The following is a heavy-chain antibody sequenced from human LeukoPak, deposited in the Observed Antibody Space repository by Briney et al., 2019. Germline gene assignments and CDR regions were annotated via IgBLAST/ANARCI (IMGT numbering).Heavy chain of an antibody. D-gene: IGHD6-19*01. CDR3: ARDRSVAGTVDY. V-gene: IGHV3-21*01. Sequence: KPGGSLRLSCAASGFSFSSYSMNWVRHAPGKGLEWVSSISSSSTFISYADSVKGRFTISRDNAKNSLYLQMNSLTAEDTAVYYCARDRSVAGTVDYWGQGTLVTVSS. J-gene: IGHJ4*02. CDR1: GFSFSSYS. CDR2: ISSSSTFI.